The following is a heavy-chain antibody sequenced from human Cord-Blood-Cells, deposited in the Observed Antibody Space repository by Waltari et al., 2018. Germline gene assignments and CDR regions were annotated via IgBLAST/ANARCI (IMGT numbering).Heavy chain of an antibody. Sequence: QVQLVQSGAEVKKPGASVKVSCKASGYTFTGYYMHWVRQAPGQGLEWMGWINPNRGGTNYAQKFQGWVTMTRDTSISTAYMELSRLRSDDTAVYYCARGGRLVRDWSEAFDIWGQGTMVTVSS. J-gene: IGHJ3*02. CDR3: ARGGRLVRDWSEAFDI. D-gene: IGHD3-16*01. CDR1: GYTFTGYY. V-gene: IGHV1-2*04. CDR2: INPNRGGT.